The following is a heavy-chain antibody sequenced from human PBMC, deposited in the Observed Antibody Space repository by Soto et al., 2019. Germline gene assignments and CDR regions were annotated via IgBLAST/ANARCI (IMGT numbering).Heavy chain of an antibody. J-gene: IGHJ3*02. V-gene: IGHV4-59*12. CDR3: AKDVDHNYDFWSGYYSGVDAFDI. CDR1: GGSISSYY. D-gene: IGHD3-3*01. Sequence: PSETLSLTCTVSGGSISSYYWSWIRQPPGKGLEWIGYIYYSGSTNYNPSLKSRVTISVDTSKNQFSLKLSSVTAADTAVYYCAKDVDHNYDFWSGYYSGVDAFDIWGQGTMVTVSS. CDR2: IYYSGST.